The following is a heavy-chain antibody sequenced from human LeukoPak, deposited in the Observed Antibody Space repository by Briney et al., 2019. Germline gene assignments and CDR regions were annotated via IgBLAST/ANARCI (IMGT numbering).Heavy chain of an antibody. CDR3: ARHNFGARDLYYFDY. Sequence: PSETLSLTCAVYGGSFSGYYWSWIRQPPGKGLEWIEEINHSGSTNYNPSLKSRVAISVDTSKNQFSLKLSSVTAADTAVYYCARHNFGARDLYYFDYWGQGTLVTVSS. CDR1: GGSFSGYY. D-gene: IGHD1-20*01. J-gene: IGHJ4*02. V-gene: IGHV4-34*01. CDR2: INHSGST.